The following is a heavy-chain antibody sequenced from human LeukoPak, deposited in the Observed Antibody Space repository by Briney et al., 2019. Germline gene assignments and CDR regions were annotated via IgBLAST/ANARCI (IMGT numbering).Heavy chain of an antibody. CDR3: AKGEWLDY. J-gene: IGHJ4*02. D-gene: IGHD6-19*01. CDR2: ISYDGSNK. Sequence: GGSLRLSCAASGFTFSSYGMHWVRQAPGKGLEWVAVISYDGSNKYYADSVKGRFTISRDNSKNTLYLQMNSLRAEDTAVYYCAKGEWLDYWGQGTLVTVSS. V-gene: IGHV3-30*18. CDR1: GFTFSSYG.